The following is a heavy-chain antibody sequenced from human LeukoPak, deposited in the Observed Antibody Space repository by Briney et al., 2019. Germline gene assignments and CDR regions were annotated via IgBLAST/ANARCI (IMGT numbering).Heavy chain of an antibody. CDR2: INPSGGST. V-gene: IGHV1-46*01. CDR1: GYTFTSYY. Sequence: ASVKVSCKASGYTFTSYYMHWVRQAPGQGLEWMGIINPSGGSTSYAQKFQGRVTMTRDTSTSTAYMELSSLRSEDTAVYYCARADPHYYDSSGYNYWGQGTLVTVSS. D-gene: IGHD3-22*01. CDR3: ARADPHYYDSSGYNY. J-gene: IGHJ4*02.